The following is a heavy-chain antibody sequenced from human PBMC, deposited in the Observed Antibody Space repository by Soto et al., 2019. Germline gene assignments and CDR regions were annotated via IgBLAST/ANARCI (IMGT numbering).Heavy chain of an antibody. J-gene: IGHJ6*02. CDR3: ARGNFYYGIDV. V-gene: IGHV4-34*01. CDR2: VSQSGAT. Sequence: QVRLQQWGAGLLKPSETLSLTCAVYGGSVSDDYWTWIRQPPGKGLEWIGEVSQSGATNYNPTLKSRVTISLDTSKKQFSLRLSAVTAADTSVYYCARGNFYYGIDVWDQGTTVTVSS. CDR1: GGSVSDDY.